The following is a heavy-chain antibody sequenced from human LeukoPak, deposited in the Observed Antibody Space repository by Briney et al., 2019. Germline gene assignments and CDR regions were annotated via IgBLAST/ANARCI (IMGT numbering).Heavy chain of an antibody. CDR2: IYTSGST. V-gene: IGHV4-61*02. J-gene: IGHJ4*02. CDR3: ARVSGYSSGWYVDY. D-gene: IGHD6-19*01. Sequence: SQTLSLTCTVSGGSISSGSYYWSWIRQPAGKGLEWIGRIYTSGSTNYNPSLKSRVTISVDTSKNQFSLKLSSVTAADTAVYYCARVSGYSSGWYVDYWGQGTLVTVSS. CDR1: GGSISSGSYY.